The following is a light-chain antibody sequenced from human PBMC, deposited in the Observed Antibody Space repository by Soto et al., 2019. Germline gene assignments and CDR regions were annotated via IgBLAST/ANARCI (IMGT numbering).Light chain of an antibody. J-gene: IGLJ3*02. Sequence: QSALTQPASVSGSPGQSITISYTGTSSDVGTYNLVSWYQQHPGKAPKLMIYEGSKRPSGVSNRFSGSKSGNTASLTISGLQAEDEADYYCCSYASSTTVVFGGGTKLTVL. CDR2: EGS. V-gene: IGLV2-23*01. CDR3: CSYASSTTVV. CDR1: SSDVGTYNL.